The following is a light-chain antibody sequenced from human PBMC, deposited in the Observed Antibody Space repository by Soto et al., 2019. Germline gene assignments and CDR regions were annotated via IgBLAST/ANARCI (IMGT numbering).Light chain of an antibody. CDR3: AAWDDSLSGYV. V-gene: IGLV1-47*01. J-gene: IGLJ1*01. Sequence: QSVLTQPPSASGTPGQRVTISCSGSSSNIGSNYAYWYQQLPGTAPKLLIYRNNQRPSGVPDRFSDSKSGTSASLAISGLRSEDEADYYCAAWDDSLSGYVFGTGTKVTVL. CDR1: SSNIGSNY. CDR2: RNN.